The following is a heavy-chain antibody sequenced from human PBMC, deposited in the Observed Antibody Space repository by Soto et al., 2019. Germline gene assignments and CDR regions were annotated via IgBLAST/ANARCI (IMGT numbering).Heavy chain of an antibody. V-gene: IGHV1-18*01. CDR2: ISAYNGNT. Sequence: QVQLVQSGAEVKKPGASVKVSCKASGYTFTSYGISWVRQAPGQGLEWMGWISAYNGNTNYAQKLQGRVTMTTDTSTGTVYMEVGGLRSDDTAEYYCARDAKGDYYDSSGYQGGGDAFGVWGQGTMVTVSS. CDR1: GYTFTSYG. CDR3: ARDAKGDYYDSSGYQGGGDAFGV. J-gene: IGHJ3*01. D-gene: IGHD3-22*01.